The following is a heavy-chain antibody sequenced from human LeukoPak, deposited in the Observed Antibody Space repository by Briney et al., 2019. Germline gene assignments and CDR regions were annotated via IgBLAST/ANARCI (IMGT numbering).Heavy chain of an antibody. CDR2: IDTSGSI. J-gene: IGHJ5*02. D-gene: IGHD2-15*01. CDR3: ARVGSLSRGRNWFDP. CDR1: GGSISSYF. V-gene: IGHV4-4*07. Sequence: SETLSLTCTVSGGSISSYFCSWIRQPAGKGLEWIGRIDTSGSINYNPSLKSRVTMSVDRSKNQFSLKLSSVTAADTAVYYCARVGSLSRGRNWFDPWGQGTLVTVSS.